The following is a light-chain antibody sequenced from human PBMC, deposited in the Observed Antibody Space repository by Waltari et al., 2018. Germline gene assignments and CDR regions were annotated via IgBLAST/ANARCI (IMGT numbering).Light chain of an antibody. V-gene: IGKV2-40*01. J-gene: IGKJ4*01. CDR2: EVS. CDR3: MQALEFPLT. CDR1: QSLLDSEDGNTY. Sequence: DIVMTQTPLSLPVTLGEPASISCRSSQSLLDSEDGNTYLEWYLQKPGQSPQLLIYEVSDRASGVPDRFRGSGSDTDFTLKISRGEAEDVGVYYCMQALEFPLTFGGGTKVEIK.